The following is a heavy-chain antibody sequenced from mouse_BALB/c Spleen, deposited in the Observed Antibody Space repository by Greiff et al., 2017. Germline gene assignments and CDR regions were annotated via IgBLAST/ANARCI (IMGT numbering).Heavy chain of an antibody. Sequence: EVKVVESGGGLVQPGGSLRLSCATSGFTFSDFYMEWVRQPPGKRLEWIAASRNKANDYTTEYSASVKGRFIVSRDTSQSILYLQMNALRAEDTAIYYCARDYDGSWFAYWGQGTLVTVSA. D-gene: IGHD2-12*01. CDR1: GFTFSDFY. CDR3: ARDYDGSWFAY. V-gene: IGHV7-1*02. CDR2: SRNKANDYTT. J-gene: IGHJ3*01.